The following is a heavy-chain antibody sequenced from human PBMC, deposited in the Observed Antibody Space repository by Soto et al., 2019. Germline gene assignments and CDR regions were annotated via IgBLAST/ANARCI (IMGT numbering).Heavy chain of an antibody. CDR2: INHSGST. D-gene: IGHD1-7*01. J-gene: IGHJ4*02. CDR1: GGSFSGYY. V-gene: IGHV4-34*01. Sequence: SETLSLTCAVYGGSFSGYYWSWIRQPPGKGLEWIGEINHSGSTNYNPSLKSRVTISVDTSKNQFSLKLSSVTAADTAVYYCARGRNRWSGTTFHYWGQGTLVTGSS. CDR3: ARGRNRWSGTTFHY.